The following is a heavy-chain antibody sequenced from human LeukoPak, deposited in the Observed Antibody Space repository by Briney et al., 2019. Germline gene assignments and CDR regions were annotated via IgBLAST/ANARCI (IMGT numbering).Heavy chain of an antibody. Sequence: ASVKVSCKASGHTFTAYYIHWVRQAPGQGLEWMGWIHPGTGDTNYAQKFQGRVTVSRNTSISTAYMELSRLRSDDTAVYYCARDPSIVVVPAASWFDPWGQGTLVTVSS. CDR1: GHTFTAYY. V-gene: IGHV1-2*02. CDR3: ARDPSIVVVPAASWFDP. D-gene: IGHD2-2*01. CDR2: IHPGTGDT. J-gene: IGHJ5*02.